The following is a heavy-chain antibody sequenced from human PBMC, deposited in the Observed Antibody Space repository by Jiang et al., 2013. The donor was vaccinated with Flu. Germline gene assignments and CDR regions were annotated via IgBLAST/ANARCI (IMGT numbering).Heavy chain of an antibody. Sequence: VQSGSELKKPGASVKVSCKASAYSFNKYALTWVRQAPGQGLEWMGWINTGTGDPTYAQAFTGRFVFSSDTSVSTAYLHISDLKAEDTAIYYCAREGYYFDSTGSPRSHGLDVWGQGTAVTVSS. CDR2: INTGTGDP. J-gene: IGHJ6*02. CDR1: AYSFNKYA. CDR3: AREGYYFDSTGSPRSHGLDV. V-gene: IGHV7-4-1*02. D-gene: IGHD3-22*01.